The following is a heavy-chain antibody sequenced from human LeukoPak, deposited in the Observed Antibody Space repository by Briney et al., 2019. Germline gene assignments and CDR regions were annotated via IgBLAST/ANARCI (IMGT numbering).Heavy chain of an antibody. CDR1: GGSFSGYY. D-gene: IGHD2/OR15-2a*01. Sequence: SETLSLTCAVYGGSFSGYYWSWVRQPPGKGLEWIGEINHSGSTNYNPSLKSRVTISVDTSKNQFSLKLSSVTAADTAVYYCARGRTTGYYYYYYMDVWGKGTTVTVSS. V-gene: IGHV4-34*01. J-gene: IGHJ6*03. CDR2: INHSGST. CDR3: ARGRTTGYYYYYYMDV.